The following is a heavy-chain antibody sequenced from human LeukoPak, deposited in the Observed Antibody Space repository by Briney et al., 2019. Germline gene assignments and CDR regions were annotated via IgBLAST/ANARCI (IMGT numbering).Heavy chain of an antibody. CDR3: AKVPWVGTIT. D-gene: IGHD1-26*01. Sequence: GGSLRLSCAASGFTLSDYAMNWVRQAPGEGLEWLSAISGSDGHTFYADSVKGRFTLSRDNSKNTLYLQMNNLRADDTAIYYCAKVPWVGTITWGQGTLVMVSS. V-gene: IGHV3-23*01. CDR2: ISGSDGHT. CDR1: GFTLSDYA. J-gene: IGHJ4*02.